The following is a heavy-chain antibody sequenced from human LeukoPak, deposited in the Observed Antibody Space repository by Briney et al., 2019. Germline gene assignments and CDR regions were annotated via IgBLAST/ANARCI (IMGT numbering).Heavy chain of an antibody. V-gene: IGHV3-74*01. J-gene: IGHJ4*02. Sequence: GGSLRVSCAASGFTFSGYWMHWVRQAPGKGLVWVSRIKSDGSSTTYADSVKGRFTISRDNAKNTLYLEMNSLRAEDTAVYYCARTFAAAHIDYWGQGTLVNVSS. CDR2: IKSDGSST. CDR1: GFTFSGYW. CDR3: ARTFAAAHIDY. D-gene: IGHD2-15*01.